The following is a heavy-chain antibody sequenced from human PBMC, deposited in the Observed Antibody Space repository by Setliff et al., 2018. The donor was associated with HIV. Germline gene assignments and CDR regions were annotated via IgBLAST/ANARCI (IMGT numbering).Heavy chain of an antibody. Sequence: GGSLRLSCAASGFSFSSYWMHWVRQVPGKGLVWVSAVNSDSGRTIYYAGSVKGRFTISRDNAKNSLYLQMNRLRAEDTAVYYCAKMGATWFDPWGQGTLVTVSS. CDR2: VNSDSGRTI. J-gene: IGHJ5*02. V-gene: IGHV3-48*04. CDR1: GFSFSSYW. D-gene: IGHD1-26*01. CDR3: AKMGATWFDP.